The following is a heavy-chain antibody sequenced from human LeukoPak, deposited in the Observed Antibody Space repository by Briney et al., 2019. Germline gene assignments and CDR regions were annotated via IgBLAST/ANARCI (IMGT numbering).Heavy chain of an antibody. D-gene: IGHD5-24*01. CDR1: GFTISSYY. CDR2: IYGGGNI. CDR3: ARGAGYNYPYYFDY. V-gene: IGHV3-53*01. Sequence: GGSLRLSCAASGFTISSYYMNWVRQAPGKGLEWVSVIYGGGNIYYADSVQGRFTISRDNSKNTLYLQMNSLRAEDTAVYYCARGAGYNYPYYFDYWGQGTLVTVSS. J-gene: IGHJ4*02.